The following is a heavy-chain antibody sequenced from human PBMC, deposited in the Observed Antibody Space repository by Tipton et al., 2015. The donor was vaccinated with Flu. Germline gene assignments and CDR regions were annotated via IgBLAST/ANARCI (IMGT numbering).Heavy chain of an antibody. D-gene: IGHD3-10*01. V-gene: IGHV4-31*03. Sequence: TLSLTCTVSGGSISSGGAYWSWIRQHPGKGLEWIAGIYYSGSTYYNPSLESRVTILVDTSKNQFSLKLNSVTAADTAVYYCARDQGFGDGLAYDYYSMDVWGQGTTVTVSS. CDR1: GGSISSGGAY. J-gene: IGHJ6*02. CDR3: ARDQGFGDGLAYDYYSMDV. CDR2: IYYSGST.